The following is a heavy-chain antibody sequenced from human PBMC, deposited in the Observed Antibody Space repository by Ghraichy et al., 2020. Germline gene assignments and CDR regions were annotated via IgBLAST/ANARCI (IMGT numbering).Heavy chain of an antibody. CDR1: GYSFTTNW. D-gene: IGHD2-15*01. CDR3: GRHLGYCGGGSCRIDY. CDR2: IYPGDSDT. J-gene: IGHJ4*02. Sequence: KVSCKGSGYSFTTNWIGWVRQMPGKGLEWMGIIYPGDSDTRYSPSFQGQVTISADKSISTAYLQWSSLKASDTAMYYCGRHLGYCGGGSCRIDYWGQGTLVTVSS. V-gene: IGHV5-51*01.